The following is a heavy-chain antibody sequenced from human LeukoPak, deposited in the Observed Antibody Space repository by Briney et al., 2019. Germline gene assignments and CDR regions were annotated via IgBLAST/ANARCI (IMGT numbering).Heavy chain of an antibody. V-gene: IGHV3-66*02. J-gene: IGHJ4*02. Sequence: PGGSLRLSCAASGFTVSSNCMSWVRQAPGKGLEWVSVIYSGGSTYYADSVKGRFTISRDNSKNTLYLQMNSLRAEDTAVYYCASHLYRRRHTRVCWGQGTLVTVSS. CDR3: ASHLYRRRHTRVC. D-gene: IGHD5-12*01. CDR2: IYSGGST. CDR1: GFTVSSNC.